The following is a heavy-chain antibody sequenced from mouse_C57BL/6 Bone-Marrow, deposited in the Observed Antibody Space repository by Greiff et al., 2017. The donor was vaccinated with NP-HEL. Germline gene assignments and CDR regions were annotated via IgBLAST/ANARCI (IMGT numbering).Heavy chain of an antibody. CDR3: AREESPELFFDY. CDR1: GYTFTDYY. Sequence: EVQLQQSGPELVKPGASVKISCKASGYTFTDYYMNWVKQSHGKSLEWIGDINPNNGGTSYNQKFKGKATLTVDKSSSTAYMELRSLTSEDSAVYYCAREESPELFFDYWGQGTTLTVSS. V-gene: IGHV1-26*01. J-gene: IGHJ2*01. CDR2: INPNNGGT.